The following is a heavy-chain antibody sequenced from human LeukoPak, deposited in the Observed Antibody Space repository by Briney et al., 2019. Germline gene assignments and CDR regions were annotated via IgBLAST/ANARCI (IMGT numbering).Heavy chain of an antibody. CDR1: GFTFSSYA. Sequence: GGSLRLSCAASGFTFSSYAMSWVRQAPGKGLEWVSAISGSGGSTYYADSVKGRFTISRDNSKNTLYLQMNSLRGEDTAMYYCARALDYGDDFWGQGTLVSVSS. D-gene: IGHD4-17*01. CDR3: ARALDYGDDF. CDR2: ISGSGGST. J-gene: IGHJ4*02. V-gene: IGHV3-23*01.